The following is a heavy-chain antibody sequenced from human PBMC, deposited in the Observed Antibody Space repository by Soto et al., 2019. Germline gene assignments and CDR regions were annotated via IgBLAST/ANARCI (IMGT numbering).Heavy chain of an antibody. CDR3: ARDQYCGGFTCYRTGMDV. Sequence: DVQLVESGGGLVQPGGSLRLSCAASGFTFSDHYMDWVRQAPGKGLEWVGRTRNKLTCYTTEYAASVKGRFTISRDDSKTSLFLQMNSLKTEDTAVYYCARDQYCGGFTCYRTGMDVWGQGTTVTVSS. J-gene: IGHJ6*02. CDR2: TRNKLTCYTT. D-gene: IGHD2-21*01. CDR1: GFTFSDHY. V-gene: IGHV3-72*01.